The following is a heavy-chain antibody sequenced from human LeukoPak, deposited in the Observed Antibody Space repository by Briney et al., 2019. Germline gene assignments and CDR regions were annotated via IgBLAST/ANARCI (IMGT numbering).Heavy chain of an antibody. J-gene: IGHJ2*01. CDR2: IYTSGST. CDR1: GGSISSGSYY. V-gene: IGHV4-61*02. CDR3: ARGGYNRYWYFDL. Sequence: SETLSLTCTVSGGSISSGSYYWSWIRQPAGKGLEWIGRIYTSGSTNYDPSLKSRVTISVDTSKNQFSLKLSSVTAADTAVYYCARGGYNRYWYFDLWGRGTLVTVSS. D-gene: IGHD5-24*01.